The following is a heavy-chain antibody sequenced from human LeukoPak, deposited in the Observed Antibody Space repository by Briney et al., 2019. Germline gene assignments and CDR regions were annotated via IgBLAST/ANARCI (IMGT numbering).Heavy chain of an antibody. J-gene: IGHJ6*02. CDR1: GFTYSSYG. V-gene: IGHV3-30*18. CDR2: ISYDGSNK. CDR3: AKDSLRYDNYDILTGGNYYYGMDV. Sequence: QPGGSLRLSCAASGFTYSSYGMHWVRQAPGKGLEWVAVISYDGSNKYYADSVKGRFTIFRDNSKNTLYLQMNSLRAEDTAVYYCAKDSLRYDNYDILTGGNYYYGMDVWGQGTTVTVSS. D-gene: IGHD3-9*01.